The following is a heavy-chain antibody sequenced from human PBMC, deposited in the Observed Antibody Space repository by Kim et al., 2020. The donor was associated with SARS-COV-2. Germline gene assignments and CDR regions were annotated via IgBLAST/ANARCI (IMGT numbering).Heavy chain of an antibody. CDR2: ISGSGGST. CDR3: ATDYTQYYYDSNGYFDY. CDR1: GFTFSSYA. V-gene: IGHV3-23*01. D-gene: IGHD3-22*01. J-gene: IGHJ4*02. Sequence: GGSLRLSCAASGFTFSSYAMSWVRQAPGKGLEWVSAISGSGGSTYYADSVKGRFTISRDNSKNTLYLQMNSLRAEDTAVYYCATDYTQYYYDSNGYFDYWGQGTLVTVSS.